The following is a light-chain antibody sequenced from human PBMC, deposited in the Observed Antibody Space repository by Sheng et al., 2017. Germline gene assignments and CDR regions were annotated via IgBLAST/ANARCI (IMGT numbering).Light chain of an antibody. CDR1: QSVSDY. V-gene: IGKV3-11*01. J-gene: IGKJ5*01. CDR2: DAS. CDR3: QQRSNWPPVIT. Sequence: EIVMTQFPAALSVSPGERATLSCRASQSVSDYLAWYQQKPGQPPRLLIYDASNRAAGIPARFSGTGSGTDFTLTISSLEPEDFAVYYCQQRSNWPPVITFGQGTRLEIK.